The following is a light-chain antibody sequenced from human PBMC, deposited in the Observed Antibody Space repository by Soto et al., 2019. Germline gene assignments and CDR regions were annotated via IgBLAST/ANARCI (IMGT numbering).Light chain of an antibody. CDR3: QQYYTTPTWT. J-gene: IGKJ1*01. CDR1: QSVFSRFRNKNY. Sequence: DIVMTQSPDSLTLSLRERATINCKSSQSVFSRFRNKNYLGWFQQKPGQTPRLLIYWASTRESGVSDRFSGSGSGTDFTLTIDSLQAEDVAVYYCQQYYTTPTWTFGQGTK. CDR2: WAS. V-gene: IGKV4-1*01.